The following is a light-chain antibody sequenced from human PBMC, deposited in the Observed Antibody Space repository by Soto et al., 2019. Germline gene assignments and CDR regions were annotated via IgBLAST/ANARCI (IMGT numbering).Light chain of an antibody. Sequence: QSVLTQPASVSGFPGQSITISCTGTSSDVGNYNSVSWYQEHPGKAPKVIIYEVTQRPSGVSNRFSGSKSGNTASLTISGLQAEDEADYYCSSYRDNNNLVFGIGTKVTVL. CDR2: EVT. J-gene: IGLJ1*01. CDR1: SSDVGNYNS. V-gene: IGLV2-14*02. CDR3: SSYRDNNNLV.